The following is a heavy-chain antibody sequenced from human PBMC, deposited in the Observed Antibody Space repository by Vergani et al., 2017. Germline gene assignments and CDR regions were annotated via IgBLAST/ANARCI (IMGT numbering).Heavy chain of an antibody. CDR1: GFTFSSYE. Sequence: QLLESGGGLVQPGGSLRLSCAASGFTFSSYEMNWVRQAPGKGLEWVSYISSSGSTIYYADSVKGRFTISRDNAKNSLYLQMNSLRAEDTAVYYCAREGRYSSSSVDYWGQGTLVTVSS. J-gene: IGHJ4*02. D-gene: IGHD6-6*01. CDR3: AREGRYSSSSVDY. CDR2: ISSSGSTI. V-gene: IGHV3-48*03.